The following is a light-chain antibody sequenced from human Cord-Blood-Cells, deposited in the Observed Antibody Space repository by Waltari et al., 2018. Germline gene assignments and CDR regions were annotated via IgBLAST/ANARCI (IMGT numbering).Light chain of an antibody. CDR3: CSYAGSSTWV. J-gene: IGLJ3*02. Sequence: QSALTPPASVSGSPGQSITISCTGTSSDVGSYNLVSWYQQHPGKAPKLMIYEGSKRPSGVSKRFACSKSGNTASLTISVLQAEDEADYYCCSYAGSSTWVFGGGTKLTVL. V-gene: IGLV2-23*01. CDR1: SSDVGSYNL. CDR2: EGS.